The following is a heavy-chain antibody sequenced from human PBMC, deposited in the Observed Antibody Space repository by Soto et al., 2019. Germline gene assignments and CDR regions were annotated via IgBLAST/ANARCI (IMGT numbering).Heavy chain of an antibody. D-gene: IGHD6-25*01. V-gene: IGHV1-46*01. CDR1: GFTFTNYF. CDR3: ARGDGRGSSGFYYYYGMDV. CDR2: ISTYDGST. Sequence: QVQLVQSGAEVKKPGASVKVSCKTSGFTFTNYFFHWVRQAPRQGVEWMGRISTYDGSTNYVQSLQGRVTMTSDTSTSTVYRELSSLRSEDTAVYYCARGDGRGSSGFYYYYGMDVWGHGTTVTVSS. J-gene: IGHJ6*02.